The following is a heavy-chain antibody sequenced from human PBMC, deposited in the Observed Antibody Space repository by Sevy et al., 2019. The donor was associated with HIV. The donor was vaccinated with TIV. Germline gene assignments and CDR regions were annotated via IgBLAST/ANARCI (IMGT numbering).Heavy chain of an antibody. J-gene: IGHJ6*03. CDR1: GFTFINYA. D-gene: IGHD1-20*01. V-gene: IGHV3-23*01. Sequence: GGSLRLSCAASGFTFINYAMSWVRQAPGKGLEWVSVISGSGGYIYHADSVKGRFTISRDNSKNTLSLQMNSLRAEDTAVYYCAKGIRANRFNYYSMDVWGKGTTVTVSS. CDR2: ISGSGGYI. CDR3: AKGIRANRFNYYSMDV.